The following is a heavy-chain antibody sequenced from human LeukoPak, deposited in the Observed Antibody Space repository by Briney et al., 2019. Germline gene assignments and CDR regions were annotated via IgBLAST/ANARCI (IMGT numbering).Heavy chain of an antibody. D-gene: IGHD2-15*01. J-gene: IGHJ6*04. CDR2: INPNSGGT. CDR3: ARDRGIVSPRGV. V-gene: IGHV1-2*02. CDR1: GYTFTRYY. Sequence: ASVKVSCKASGYTFTRYYMHWVRQAPRQGLEWMGWINPNSGGTNYAQKFQGRVTMTRDTSISTAYMELSRLRSDDTAVYYCARDRGIVSPRGVWGKGTTVTVSS.